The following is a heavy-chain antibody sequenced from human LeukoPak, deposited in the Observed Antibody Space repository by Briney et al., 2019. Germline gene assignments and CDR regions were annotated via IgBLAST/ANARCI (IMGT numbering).Heavy chain of an antibody. J-gene: IGHJ4*02. CDR1: GFTFSSYA. Sequence: PGGSLRLSCAASGFTFSSYAMHWVRQAPGKGLEYVSAISSNGGSTYYANSVKGRFTISRDNSKNTLYLQMGSLRAEDMAVYYCARDAGTTGTTGLFDYWGQGTLVTVSS. V-gene: IGHV3-64*01. D-gene: IGHD1-1*01. CDR3: ARDAGTTGTTGLFDY. CDR2: ISSNGGST.